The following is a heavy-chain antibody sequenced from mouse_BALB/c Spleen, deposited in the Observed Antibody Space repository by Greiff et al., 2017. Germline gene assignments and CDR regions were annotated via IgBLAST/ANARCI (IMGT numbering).Heavy chain of an antibody. Sequence: EVQVVESGGGLVKPGGSLKLSCAASGFAFSSYDMSWVRQTPEKRLEWVAYISSGGGSTYYPDTVKGRFTISRDNAKNTLYLQMSSLKSEDTAMYYCARRRYDAMDYWGQGTSVTVSS. D-gene: IGHD2-14*01. V-gene: IGHV5-12-1*01. J-gene: IGHJ4*01. CDR1: GFAFSSYD. CDR2: ISSGGGST. CDR3: ARRRYDAMDY.